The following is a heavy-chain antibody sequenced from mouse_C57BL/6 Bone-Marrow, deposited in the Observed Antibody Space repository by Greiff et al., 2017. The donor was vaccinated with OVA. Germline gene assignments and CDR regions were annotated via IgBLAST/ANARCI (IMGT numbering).Heavy chain of an antibody. CDR1: GFTFSSYG. Sequence: EVMLVESGGDLVKPGGSLKLSCAASGFTFSSYGMSWVRQTPDKRLEWVATISSGGSYTYYPDSVKGRFTISRDNAKNTLYLQMSSLKSEDTAMYYCARRAVDYWGQGTTLTVSS. CDR2: ISSGGSYT. J-gene: IGHJ2*01. CDR3: ARRAVDY. V-gene: IGHV5-6*02.